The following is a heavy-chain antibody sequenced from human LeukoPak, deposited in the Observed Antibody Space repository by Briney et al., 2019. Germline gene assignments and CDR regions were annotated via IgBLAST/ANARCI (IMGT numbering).Heavy chain of an antibody. D-gene: IGHD4-17*01. CDR1: GFTFSSYA. Sequence: PGGSLGLSCAASGFTFSSYAMHWVRQAPGKGLEWVAVISYDGSNKYYADSVKGRFTISRDNSKNTLYLQMNSLRAEDTAVYYCARAGEYGDYYFDYWGQGTLVTVSS. J-gene: IGHJ4*02. CDR3: ARAGEYGDYYFDY. V-gene: IGHV3-30-3*01. CDR2: ISYDGSNK.